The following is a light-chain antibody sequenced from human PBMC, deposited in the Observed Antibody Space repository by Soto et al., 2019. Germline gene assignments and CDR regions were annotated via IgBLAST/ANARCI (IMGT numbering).Light chain of an antibody. CDR3: TSYKITNTFL. Sequence: QSALTQPASVSGSPGQSITISCAGATSDIGTYNYVSWYQQHPGKAPRLIIYDVSNRPSGVSNRFSGSKSGNMASLTISGLQSEDEADYYCTSYKITNTFLFGGGTKVTVL. CDR2: DVS. CDR1: TSDIGTYNY. V-gene: IGLV2-14*03. J-gene: IGLJ2*01.